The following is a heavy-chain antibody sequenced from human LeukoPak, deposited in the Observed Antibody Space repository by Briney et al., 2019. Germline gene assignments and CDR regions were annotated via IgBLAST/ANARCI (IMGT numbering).Heavy chain of an antibody. CDR1: GGTFSSYA. CDR2: IIPIFGTA. CDR3: AGENRIAAAGYGIWFDP. Sequence: SVKVSCKASGGTFSSYAISWVRQAPGQGLEWMGGIIPIFGTANYAQKFHGRVAITTDESTSTAYMELSSLRSEDTAVYYCAGENRIAAAGYGIWFDPWGQGTLVTVSS. J-gene: IGHJ5*02. V-gene: IGHV1-69*05. D-gene: IGHD6-13*01.